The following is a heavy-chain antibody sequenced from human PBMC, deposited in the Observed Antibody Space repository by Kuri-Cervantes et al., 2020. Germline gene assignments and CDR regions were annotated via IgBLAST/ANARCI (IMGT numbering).Heavy chain of an antibody. Sequence: GGSLRLSCAASGFTFSSYGMHWVRQAPGKGLEWVAVISYDGSNKYHADSVKGRFTISRDNSKNTLYLQMNSLRAEDTAVYYCAKLLLWFGELLYPWSDFDYWGQGTLVTVSS. CDR1: GFTFSSYG. D-gene: IGHD3-10*01. V-gene: IGHV3-30*18. J-gene: IGHJ4*02. CDR2: ISYDGSNK. CDR3: AKLLLWFGELLYPWSDFDY.